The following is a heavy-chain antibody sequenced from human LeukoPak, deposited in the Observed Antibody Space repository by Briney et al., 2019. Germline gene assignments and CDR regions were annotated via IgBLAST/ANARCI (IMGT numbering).Heavy chain of an antibody. J-gene: IGHJ4*02. Sequence: SETLSLTCTVSGGSISSYYWSWIRQPPGKGLEWIGYIYYSGSTTYNPSLKSRVTISLDTSKNQFSLKLSSVTAADTAVYYCARGLRKGPEGVVDYWGQGTLVTVSS. CDR2: IYYSGST. CDR1: GGSISSYY. D-gene: IGHD2-21*01. V-gene: IGHV4-59*01. CDR3: ARGLRKGPEGVVDY.